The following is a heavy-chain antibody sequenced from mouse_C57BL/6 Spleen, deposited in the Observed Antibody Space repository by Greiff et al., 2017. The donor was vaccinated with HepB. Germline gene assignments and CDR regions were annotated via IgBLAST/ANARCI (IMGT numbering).Heavy chain of an antibody. CDR2: IYPRSGST. Sequence: VQLQQSGAELVKPGASVKLSCKASGYTFTSYDIHWVKQRPGQGLEWIGWIYPRSGSTKYNEKFKGKATLTVDTSSSTAYMELHSLTSEDSAVYFWANEGLRMGYWGQGTTVTVSS. V-gene: IGHV1-85*01. J-gene: IGHJ2*01. CDR3: ANEGLRMGY. CDR1: GYTFTSYD.